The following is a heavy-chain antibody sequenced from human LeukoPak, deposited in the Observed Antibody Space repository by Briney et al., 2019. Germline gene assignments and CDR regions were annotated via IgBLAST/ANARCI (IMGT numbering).Heavy chain of an antibody. CDR1: GFTFSIYA. J-gene: IGHJ3*02. Sequence: GRSLRLSCAASGFTFSIYAMSWVRQAPGKGLEWVSVIRDSGDNRYYADAVKGRFTISRDNSKKTLHLQMNSLRAEDTAVYYCAKRGYNSGVYDAFDIWGQGTRVTVSS. CDR3: AKRGYNSGVYDAFDI. D-gene: IGHD6-19*01. V-gene: IGHV3-23*01. CDR2: IRDSGDNR.